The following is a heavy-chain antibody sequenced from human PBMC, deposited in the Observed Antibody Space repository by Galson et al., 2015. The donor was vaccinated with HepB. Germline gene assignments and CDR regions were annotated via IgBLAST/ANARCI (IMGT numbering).Heavy chain of an antibody. CDR3: AKNHLQYSYYGMDV. J-gene: IGHJ6*02. Sequence: SLRLSCAASGFTFSSYAMSWVRQAPGKGLEWVSAISGSGGSTYYADSVKGRFTISRDNSKNTLYLQMNSLRAEDTAVYYCAKNHLQYSYYGMDVWGQGTTVTVSS. CDR1: GFTFSSYA. CDR2: ISGSGGST. V-gene: IGHV3-23*01. D-gene: IGHD6-6*01.